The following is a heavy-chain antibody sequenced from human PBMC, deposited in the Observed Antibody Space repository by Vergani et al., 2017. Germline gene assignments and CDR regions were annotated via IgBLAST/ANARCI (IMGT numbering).Heavy chain of an antibody. J-gene: IGHJ4*02. CDR2: IYHSGTT. CDR3: TRGYGDYSAD. Sequence: QMQLQESGPGLVKPPGTLSLTCAVSGGSVSSSSWWSWVRQPPGKGLEWIGEIYHSGTTNFNPSLKSRVTMSMDKSKNQFSLKLNSVTAADTAVYYCTRGYGDYSADWSQGILVTVSS. CDR1: GGSVSSSSW. D-gene: IGHD4-17*01. V-gene: IGHV4-4*03.